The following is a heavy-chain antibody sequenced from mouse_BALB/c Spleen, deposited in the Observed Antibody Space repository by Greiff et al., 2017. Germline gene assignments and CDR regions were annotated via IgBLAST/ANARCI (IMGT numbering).Heavy chain of an antibody. CDR3: ARDGITTVVAPYYYAMDY. J-gene: IGHJ4*01. CDR2: ISSGGSYT. D-gene: IGHD1-1*01. V-gene: IGHV5-9-4*01. Sequence: EVHLVESGGGLVKPGGSLKLSCAASGFTFSSYAMSWVRQSPEKRLEWVAEISSGGSYTYYPDTVTGRFTISRDNAKNTLYLEMSSLRSEDTAMYYCARDGITTVVAPYYYAMDYWGQGTSVTVSS. CDR1: GFTFSSYA.